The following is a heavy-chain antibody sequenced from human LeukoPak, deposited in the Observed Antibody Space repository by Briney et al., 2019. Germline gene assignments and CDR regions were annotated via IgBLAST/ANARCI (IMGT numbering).Heavy chain of an antibody. CDR3: ARIGGSFPSLDS. CDR1: GGSISNYY. Sequence: PSETLSLTCTVSGGSISNYYWSWVRQPPGKGLEWIGRIYTTGSTNYNAYLKRRVTMSLDTSTNQFSLKLSSVTAAETAVYYCARIGGSFPSLDSWGEGTLVSVSS. J-gene: IGHJ5*01. CDR2: IYTTGST. D-gene: IGHD1-26*01. V-gene: IGHV4-4*07.